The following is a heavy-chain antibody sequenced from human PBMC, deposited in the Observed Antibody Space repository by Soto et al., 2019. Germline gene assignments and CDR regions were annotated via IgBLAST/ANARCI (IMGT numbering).Heavy chain of an antibody. J-gene: IGHJ6*02. CDR1: GFTFSSYG. CDR2: ISYDGSNK. D-gene: IGHD2-2*01. V-gene: IGHV3-30*18. Sequence: QVQLEESGGGVVQPGRSLRLSCAASGFTFSSYGMHWVRQAPGKGLEWVAVISYDGSNKYYADSVKGRFTISRDNSKNTLYLQMNSLRAEDTAVYYCAKDPGYCSSTSCLYYYYYGMDVWGQGTTVTVSS. CDR3: AKDPGYCSSTSCLYYYYYGMDV.